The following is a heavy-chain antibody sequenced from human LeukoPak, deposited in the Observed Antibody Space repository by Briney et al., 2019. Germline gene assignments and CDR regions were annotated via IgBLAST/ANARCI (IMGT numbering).Heavy chain of an antibody. D-gene: IGHD3-22*01. CDR1: GFTVSSNY. V-gene: IGHV3-66*01. CDR2: MYASGAS. CDR3: ARATVEGAYDYFDY. Sequence: GGSLRLSCAASGFTVSSNYMSWVRQAPGKGLEWVSIMYASGASYYTDSAKGRFTVSRDSSENTLYLQMNSLRAEDTAVYYCARATVEGAYDYFDYWGQGSQVTVSS. J-gene: IGHJ4*02.